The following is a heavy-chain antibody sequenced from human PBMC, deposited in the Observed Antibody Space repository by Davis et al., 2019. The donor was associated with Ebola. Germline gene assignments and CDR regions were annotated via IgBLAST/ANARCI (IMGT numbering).Heavy chain of an antibody. J-gene: IGHJ3*01. CDR2: TYYASNKWYS. CDR1: GDSVSGSSGP. D-gene: IGHD2-2*03. CDR3: ARGWMRRGFDV. Sequence: LRPSCAIPGDSVSGSSGPPHRLRQSPSRGLEFLARTYYASNKWYSDYAVSVKSRITINVDTSKNQFSLQLNSVTPEDTALYYCARGWMRRGFDVWGQGTVVTVSS. V-gene: IGHV6-1*01.